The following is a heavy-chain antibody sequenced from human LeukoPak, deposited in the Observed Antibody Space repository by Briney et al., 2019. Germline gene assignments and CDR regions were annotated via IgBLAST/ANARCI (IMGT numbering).Heavy chain of an antibody. V-gene: IGHV4-30-2*01. D-gene: IGHD1-14*01. Sequence: SQTLYLTCTVSGGSISSGGYYWSWIRQPPGKGLEWIGYIYHSGSTYYNPSLKSRVTISVDRSKNQFSLKLSSVTAADTAVYYCARGYTLNWFDPWGQGTLVTVSS. CDR1: GGSISSGGYY. CDR2: IYHSGST. J-gene: IGHJ5*02. CDR3: ARGYTLNWFDP.